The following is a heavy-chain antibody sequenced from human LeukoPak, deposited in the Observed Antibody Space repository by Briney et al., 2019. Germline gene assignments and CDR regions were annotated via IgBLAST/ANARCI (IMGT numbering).Heavy chain of an antibody. V-gene: IGHV3-23*01. Sequence: PGGSLRLSCAASGFTFSSYAMSWVRQAPGKGLEWVSAISGSGGSTYYADSVKGRFTISRDNSKNTLYLQLDSRRSEDTAVYYCAKDEGYYFDIWGQGTMVTVSS. J-gene: IGHJ3*02. CDR2: ISGSGGST. CDR1: GFTFSSYA. CDR3: AKDEGYYFDI. D-gene: IGHD3-10*01.